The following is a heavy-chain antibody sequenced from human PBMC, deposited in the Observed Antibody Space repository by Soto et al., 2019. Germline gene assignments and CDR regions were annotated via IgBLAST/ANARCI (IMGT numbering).Heavy chain of an antibody. CDR3: GRLGVSGPFDD. V-gene: IGHV4-31*03. Sequence: QVQLQESGPDLVKPSQTLSLTCTFSGGSINSGGYYWSWIRQHPGKGLAWIGHFYYSATTYYNPSLRSRVTILGDTSKTQMSQKLGSIAAAAEVVYYCGRLGVSGPFDDWGRGALAAASS. CDR1: GGSINSGGYY. J-gene: IGHJ4*02. D-gene: IGHD3-16*01. CDR2: FYYSATT.